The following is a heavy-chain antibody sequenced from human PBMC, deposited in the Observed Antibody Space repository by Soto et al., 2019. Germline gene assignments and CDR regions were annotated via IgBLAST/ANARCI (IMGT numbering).Heavy chain of an antibody. D-gene: IGHD6-6*01. CDR3: AKAKVIAARPGPFDY. CDR2: ISYDGSNK. CDR1: GFTFSSYG. J-gene: IGHJ4*02. Sequence: QVQLVESGGGVVQPGRSLRLSCAASGFTFSSYGMHWVRQAPGNGLEWVAVISYDGSNKYYADSVKGRFTISRDNSKNTLYLQMNSLRAVDTAVYYCAKAKVIAARPGPFDYWGQGTLVTVSS. V-gene: IGHV3-30*18.